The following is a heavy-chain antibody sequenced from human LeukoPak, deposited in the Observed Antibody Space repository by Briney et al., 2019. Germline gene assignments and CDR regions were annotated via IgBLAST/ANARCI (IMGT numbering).Heavy chain of an antibody. V-gene: IGHV1-46*01. CDR2: INPSGGST. D-gene: IGHD5-12*01. J-gene: IGHJ3*02. CDR1: GYTFTSYY. CDR3: ARISRGYSGYDYAFDI. Sequence: GASVTVSCKASGYTFTSYYMHWVRQAPGQGLEWMGIINPSGGSTSYAQKFQGRVTMTRDMSTSTVYMELSSLRSEDAAVYYCARISRGYSGYDYAFDIWGQGTMVTVSS.